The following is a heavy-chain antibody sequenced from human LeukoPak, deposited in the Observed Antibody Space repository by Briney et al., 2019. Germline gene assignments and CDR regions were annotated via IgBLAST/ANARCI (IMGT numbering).Heavy chain of an antibody. Sequence: GGTLRLSCAASGFTFSNYGLSWVRQAPGKGLEWVSFIYSDNTHYSDSVKGRFTISRDNSKNTLYLQMNSLRAEDTAVYYCARRAGAYSHPYDYWGQGTLVTVSS. D-gene: IGHD4/OR15-4a*01. CDR3: ARRAGAYSHPYDY. V-gene: IGHV3-53*01. CDR2: IYSDNT. J-gene: IGHJ4*02. CDR1: GFTFSNYG.